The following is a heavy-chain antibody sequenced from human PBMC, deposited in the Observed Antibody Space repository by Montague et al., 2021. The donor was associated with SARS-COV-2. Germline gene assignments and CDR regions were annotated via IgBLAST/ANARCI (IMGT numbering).Heavy chain of an antibody. CDR2: FYYTTNT. V-gene: IGHV4-39*02. J-gene: IGHJ3*01. CDR3: ARLKRYFDSSGSPSAFDF. Sequence: SETLSLTCTVSGGSITNNIDYWAWIPQPPGKGLEWIGSFYYTTNTYYTPSIQIPVTLSVVTSKNHFTLKLSSVTAAETAVYYCARLKRYFDSSGSPSAFDFWGQGTKVTVSS. CDR1: GGSITNNIDY. D-gene: IGHD3-22*01.